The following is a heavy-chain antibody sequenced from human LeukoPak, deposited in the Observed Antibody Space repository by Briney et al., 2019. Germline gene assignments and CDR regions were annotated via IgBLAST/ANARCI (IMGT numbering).Heavy chain of an antibody. V-gene: IGHV2-5*02. D-gene: IGHD3-22*01. J-gene: IGHJ3*02. CDR1: GFSLSTSGVG. CDR3: ARRRDDYYDSSGYTYAFDI. CDR2: IYWDDDK. Sequence: ESGPTLVKPTQTLTLTCTFSGFSLSTSGVGVGWIRQPPGKALEWLALIYWDDDKRYSPSLKSRLTITKDTSKNQVVLRMTNTDPVDTATYYCARRRDDYYDSSGYTYAFDIWGQGTLVTVSS.